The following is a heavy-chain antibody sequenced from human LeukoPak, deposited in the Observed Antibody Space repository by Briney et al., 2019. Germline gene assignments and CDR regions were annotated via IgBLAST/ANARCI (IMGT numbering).Heavy chain of an antibody. CDR2: INQSGST. D-gene: IGHD5-12*01. CDR3: ARAASGYDPRPFDY. J-gene: IGHJ4*02. Sequence: PSETLSLTCAVYGGAFSGYYWSWIRQPPGKGLEWIGEINQSGSTNYNPSLKSRVTISVDTSKNQFSLKLSSVTAADTAVYYCARAASGYDPRPFDYWGQGTLVTVSS. CDR1: GGAFSGYY. V-gene: IGHV4-34*01.